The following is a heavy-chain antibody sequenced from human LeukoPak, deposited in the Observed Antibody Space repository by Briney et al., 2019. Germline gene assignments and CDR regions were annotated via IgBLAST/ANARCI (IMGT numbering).Heavy chain of an antibody. CDR2: ISRDGRRI. Sequence: GGSLRLSCAASGFTFSSHAMHWVGQAPGKGLEWVAVISRDGRRIYYTDSARGRFIISRVNSKNTLSLQMNSLRGEDTAVYSCARDRVNRADCGGDCYSAVFDHWGQGILVTVSS. D-gene: IGHD2-21*02. CDR3: ARDRVNRADCGGDCYSAVFDH. CDR1: GFTFSSHA. V-gene: IGHV3-30*04. J-gene: IGHJ5*02.